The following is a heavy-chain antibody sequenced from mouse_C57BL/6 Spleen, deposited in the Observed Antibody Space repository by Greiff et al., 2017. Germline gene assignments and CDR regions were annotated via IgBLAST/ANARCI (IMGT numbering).Heavy chain of an antibody. D-gene: IGHD1-1*01. Sequence: QVQLQQPGAELVRPGTSVKLSCKASGYTFTSYWMHWVKQRPGQGLEWIGVIDPSDSYTNYNQKFKGKATLTVDTSSSTAYMQLSSLTSEDSAVYCCARDYYGSIPIAYWGQGTLVTVSA. CDR1: GYTFTSYW. CDR3: ARDYYGSIPIAY. CDR2: IDPSDSYT. V-gene: IGHV1-59*01. J-gene: IGHJ3*01.